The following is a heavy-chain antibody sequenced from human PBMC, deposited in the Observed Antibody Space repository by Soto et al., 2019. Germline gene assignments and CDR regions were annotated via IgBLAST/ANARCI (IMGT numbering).Heavy chain of an antibody. Sequence: SVKVSCKASGFTFTSSAVQWVRQARGQRLEWIGWIVVGSGSTNYAQKFQERVTITRDMSTSTAYMELSSLRSEDTAVYYCAAEPQTYYYDSSGYYPWGQGTLVTVSS. CDR1: GFTFTSSA. D-gene: IGHD3-22*01. CDR2: IVVGSGST. V-gene: IGHV1-58*01. CDR3: AAEPQTYYYDSSGYYP. J-gene: IGHJ5*02.